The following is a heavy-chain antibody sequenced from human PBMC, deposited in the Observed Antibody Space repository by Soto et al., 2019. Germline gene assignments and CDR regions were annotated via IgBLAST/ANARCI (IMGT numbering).Heavy chain of an antibody. Sequence: QAHGQRLEWMGWINAGNGNTKYSQKFQGRVTITRDTSASTAYMELSSLRSEDTAVYYCARDRGGGLRFDYWGQGTLVTVSS. D-gene: IGHD5-12*01. V-gene: IGHV1-3*01. CDR2: INAGNGNT. J-gene: IGHJ4*02. CDR3: ARDRGGGLRFDY.